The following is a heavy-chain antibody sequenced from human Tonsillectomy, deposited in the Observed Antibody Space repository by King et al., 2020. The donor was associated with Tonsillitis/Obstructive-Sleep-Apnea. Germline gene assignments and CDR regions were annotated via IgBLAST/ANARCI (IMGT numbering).Heavy chain of an antibody. Sequence: VQLQQWGAGLLKPSETLSLTCAVYGGSFSDYYWTWVRQPPGKGLEWIGEITHSGSTNYNPSLKSRVTVLVDTSENQFSLKLSSVTAAGTAVYYCARLPPGRGGFHLWGRGTLVTVSS. D-gene: IGHD1-14*01. J-gene: IGHJ2*01. V-gene: IGHV4-34*01. CDR1: GGSFSDYY. CDR2: ITHSGST. CDR3: ARLPPGRGGFHL.